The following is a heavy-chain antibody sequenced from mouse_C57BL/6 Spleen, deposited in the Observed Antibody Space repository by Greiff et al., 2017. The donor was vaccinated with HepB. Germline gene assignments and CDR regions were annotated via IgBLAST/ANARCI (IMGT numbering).Heavy chain of an antibody. CDR1: GYSFTDYN. J-gene: IGHJ2*01. CDR2: INPNYGTT. V-gene: IGHV1-39*01. Sequence: VQLQQSGSELVKPGASVKISCKASGYSFTDYNMNWVKQSNGKSLEWIGVINPNYGTTSYNQKFKGKATLTVDQSSCTAYMQLNSLTSEDSAVYYGARSPYGSRLYFDYWGQGTTLTVSS. D-gene: IGHD1-1*01. CDR3: ARSPYGSRLYFDY.